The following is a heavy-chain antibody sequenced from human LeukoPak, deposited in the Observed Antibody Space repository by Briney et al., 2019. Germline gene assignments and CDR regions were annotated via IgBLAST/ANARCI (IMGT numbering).Heavy chain of an antibody. CDR2: IYYSGST. D-gene: IGHD3/OR15-3a*01. J-gene: IGHJ5*02. V-gene: IGHV4-31*03. CDR3: ARGITIPGLRYNWFDP. CDR1: GGSISSGGYY. Sequence: SQTLSLTCTVSGGSISSGGYYWSWIRQHPGKGLEWIGYIYYSGSTYYNPSLKSRVTISVDTSKNQFSLKLSSVTAADTAVYYCARGITIPGLRYNWFDPWGQGTLATVSS.